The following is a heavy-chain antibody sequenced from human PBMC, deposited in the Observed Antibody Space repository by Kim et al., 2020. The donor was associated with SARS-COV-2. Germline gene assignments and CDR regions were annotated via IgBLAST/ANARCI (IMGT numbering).Heavy chain of an antibody. CDR1: GFIFRTNA. D-gene: IGHD3-10*01. J-gene: IGHJ6*04. CDR3: GKDLYDYSAMDV. V-gene: IGHV3-23*01. Sequence: GGSLRLSCVGSGFIFRTNAMNWVRQTPGKGLEWVSGIGGDESTHYADSVKGRFTISRDNSRNTRHLQMRSLRVEDTAIYYCGKDLYDYSAMDVGGKGTT. CDR2: IGGDEST.